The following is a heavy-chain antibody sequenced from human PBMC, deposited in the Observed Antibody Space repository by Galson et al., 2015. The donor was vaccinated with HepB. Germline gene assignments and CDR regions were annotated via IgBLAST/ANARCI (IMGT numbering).Heavy chain of an antibody. CDR2: ISYDGSNK. CDR1: GFTFSSYG. J-gene: IGHJ4*02. V-gene: IGHV3-30*18. Sequence: SLRLSCAASGFTFSSYGMHWVRQAPGKGLEWVAVISYDGSNKYYADSVKGRFTISRDNSKNTLYLQMNSLRAEDTAVYYCAKDGEVQWFGELSMTHYFDYWGQGTLVTVSS. CDR3: AKDGEVQWFGELSMTHYFDY. D-gene: IGHD3-10*01.